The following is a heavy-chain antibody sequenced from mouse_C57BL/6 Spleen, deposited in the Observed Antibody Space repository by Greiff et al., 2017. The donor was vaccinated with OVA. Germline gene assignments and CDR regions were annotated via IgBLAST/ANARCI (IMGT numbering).Heavy chain of an antibody. V-gene: IGHV5-4*01. J-gene: IGHJ2*01. CDR2: ISDGGSYT. CDR3: AGDERYVGYFDY. Sequence: EVHLVESGGGLVKPGGSLKLSCAASGFTFSSYAMSWVRQTPEKRLEWVATISDGGSYTYYPDNVKGRFTISRDNAKNNLYLQMSHLKSEDTAMDYCAGDERYVGYFDYWGQGTTLTVSS. CDR1: GFTFSSYA.